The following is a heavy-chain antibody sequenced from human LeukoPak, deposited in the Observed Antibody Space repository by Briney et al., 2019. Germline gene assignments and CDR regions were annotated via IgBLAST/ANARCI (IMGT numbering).Heavy chain of an antibody. J-gene: IGHJ4*02. D-gene: IGHD3-22*01. CDR1: GFTFSDYS. CDR2: ISSSSRTI. Sequence: GGSLRLSCAASGFTFSDYSMNWVRQAPGKGLEWLSYISSSSRTIYYADSVRGRFTVSRDNAKNSLYLQMNSLRAEDTAVYYCARGPIVVVITHYFDYWGQGTLVTVSS. V-gene: IGHV3-48*01. CDR3: ARGPIVVVITHYFDY.